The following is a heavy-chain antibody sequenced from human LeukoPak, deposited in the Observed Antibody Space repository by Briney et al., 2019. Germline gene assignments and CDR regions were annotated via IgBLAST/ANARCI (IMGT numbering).Heavy chain of an antibody. Sequence: GRSLRLSCAASGFTFSSYGMHWVRQAPGKGLEWVAVISYDGSNKYYADSVKGRFTISRDNSKNTLYLQMNSLRAEDTAVYYCAKEGTVTTSRGPYYYYGMDVWGQGTTVTVSS. CDR2: ISYDGSNK. CDR3: AKEGTVTTSRGPYYYYGMDV. CDR1: GFTFSSYG. D-gene: IGHD4-17*01. J-gene: IGHJ6*02. V-gene: IGHV3-30*18.